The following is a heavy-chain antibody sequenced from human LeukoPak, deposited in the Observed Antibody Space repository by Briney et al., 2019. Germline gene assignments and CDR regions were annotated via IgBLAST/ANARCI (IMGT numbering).Heavy chain of an antibody. Sequence: GASVKVSCKASGYTFTGYYMHWVRQAPGQGLEWMGIINPSGGSTMYAQKFQGRVTMTRDTSTSTVYMELSRLRSDDTAVYYCARDSNFNHNTAGALDFWGQGTMVTVSS. J-gene: IGHJ3*01. D-gene: IGHD2-21*02. CDR3: ARDSNFNHNTAGALDF. V-gene: IGHV1-46*01. CDR1: GYTFTGYY. CDR2: INPSGGST.